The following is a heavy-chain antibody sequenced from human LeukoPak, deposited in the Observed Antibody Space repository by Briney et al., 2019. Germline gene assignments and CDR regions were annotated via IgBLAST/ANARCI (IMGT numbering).Heavy chain of an antibody. V-gene: IGHV1-18*04. CDR2: ISAYNGNT. CDR3: ARVQLWFGDRGDHSQMDV. CDR1: GYTFTSYG. D-gene: IGHD3-10*01. J-gene: IGHJ6*04. Sequence: ASVTVSCTASGYTFTSYGISWVRQAPGQGLERMGWISAYNGNTNYAQKLQGRVTMTTDTSTSTAYMELRSLRSDDTAVYYCARVQLWFGDRGDHSQMDVGGKGTTVTVSS.